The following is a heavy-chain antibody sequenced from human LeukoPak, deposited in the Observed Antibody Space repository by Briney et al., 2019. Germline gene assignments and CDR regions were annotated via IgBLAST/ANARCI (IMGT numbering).Heavy chain of an antibody. Sequence: PSETLSLTCTVSGGSISSYYWSWMRQPPGKGLEWIGRIYTSGSTNYNPSLKSRVTMSVDTSKNQFSLKLSSVTAADTAVYYCARDQTYYDSSGYSLHAFDIWGQGTMVTVSS. CDR2: IYTSGST. D-gene: IGHD3-22*01. J-gene: IGHJ3*02. V-gene: IGHV4-4*07. CDR3: ARDQTYYDSSGYSLHAFDI. CDR1: GGSISSYY.